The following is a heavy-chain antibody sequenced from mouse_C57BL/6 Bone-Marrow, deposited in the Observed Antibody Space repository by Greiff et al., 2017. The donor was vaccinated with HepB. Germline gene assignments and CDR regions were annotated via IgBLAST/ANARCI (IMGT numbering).Heavy chain of an antibody. CDR3: ARPITTVVAGNFDY. CDR1: GYTFTSYW. J-gene: IGHJ2*01. V-gene: IGHV1-64*01. Sequence: QVQLQQPGAELVKPGASVKLSCKASGYTFTSYWMHWVKQRPGQGLEWIGMIHPNSGSTNYNVKFKSKATLTVDKSSSTAYMQLSSLTSEDSAVYYCARPITTVVAGNFDYWGQGTTLTVSS. D-gene: IGHD1-1*01. CDR2: IHPNSGST.